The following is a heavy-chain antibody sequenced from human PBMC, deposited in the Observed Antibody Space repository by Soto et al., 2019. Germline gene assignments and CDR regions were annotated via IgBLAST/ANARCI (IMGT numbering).Heavy chain of an antibody. V-gene: IGHV4-30-2*01. CDR3: ARHHVRNDYIYGEVPFDY. D-gene: IGHD5-18*01. Sequence: SETLSLTCAVSGGSISSGGYSWSRLRQPPGKGLEWIGYIFHSGSTYYNPSLQSRVTISVDKSKNQFSLELSSVTAADTAVYYCARHHVRNDYIYGEVPFDYWGQGTLVTVSS. J-gene: IGHJ4*02. CDR1: GGSISSGGYS. CDR2: IFHSGST.